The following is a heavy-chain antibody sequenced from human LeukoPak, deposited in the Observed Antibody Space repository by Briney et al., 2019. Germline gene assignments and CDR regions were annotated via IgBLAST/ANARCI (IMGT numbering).Heavy chain of an antibody. J-gene: IGHJ6*03. CDR1: GGSISSGSYY. V-gene: IGHV4-61*02. D-gene: IGHD3-10*01. CDR3: ARRPYYYGSGSYYYYYMDI. CDR2: IYTSGST. Sequence: SQTLSLTCTVSGGSISSGSYYWSWIRQPAGKGLEWIGRIYTSGSTNYNPSLKSRVTISVDTSKNQFSLKLSSVTAADTAVYYCARRPYYYGSGSYYYYYMDIWGKGTTVTVSS.